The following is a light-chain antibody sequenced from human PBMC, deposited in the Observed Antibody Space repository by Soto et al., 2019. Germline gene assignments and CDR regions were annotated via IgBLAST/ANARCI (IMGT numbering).Light chain of an antibody. CDR3: QQYNSYPLT. CDR2: KAS. J-gene: IGKJ4*01. Sequence: DIQMTQSPSTLSASVGDRVTITCRASQSISSWLAWYQQKPGKAPNLLIYKASSLESGFSGSGSGTEFTLTISSLQPDDFATYYCQQYNSYPLTFGGGTKVEIK. V-gene: IGKV1-5*03. CDR1: QSISSW.